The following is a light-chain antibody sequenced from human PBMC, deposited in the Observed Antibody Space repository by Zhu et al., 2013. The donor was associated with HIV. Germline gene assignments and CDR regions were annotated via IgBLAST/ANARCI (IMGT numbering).Light chain of an antibody. Sequence: DIQLTQSPSLLSASVGDRVTITCRASQDIDRYLAWYQQTPGKAPTLLVYAASTTQSGVPSRFSGSGSGTEFTLTINSLQPEDFATYYCQQLNSYPLTFGGGTKVEIK. CDR1: QDIDRY. CDR3: QQLNSYPLT. J-gene: IGKJ4*01. V-gene: IGKV1-9*01. CDR2: AAS.